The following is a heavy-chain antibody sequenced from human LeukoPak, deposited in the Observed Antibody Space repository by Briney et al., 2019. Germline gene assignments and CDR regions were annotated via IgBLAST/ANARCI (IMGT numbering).Heavy chain of an antibody. Sequence: SETLSLTCTVSGGSISSGGYYWSWIRQHPGKGLEWIGYIYYSGSTYYNPSLKSRVTISVDTSKNQFSLKLSSVTAADTAVYYCARKGRGYDSSGYGSNYFGYWGQGTLVTVSS. J-gene: IGHJ4*02. V-gene: IGHV4-31*03. CDR1: GGSISSGGYY. D-gene: IGHD3-22*01. CDR2: IYYSGST. CDR3: ARKGRGYDSSGYGSNYFGY.